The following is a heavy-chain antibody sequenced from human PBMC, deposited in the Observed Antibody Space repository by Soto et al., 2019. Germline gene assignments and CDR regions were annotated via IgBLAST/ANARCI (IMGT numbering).Heavy chain of an antibody. CDR1: GLTFSSYA. J-gene: IGHJ4*02. CDR3: AKARFTGLGDS. V-gene: IGHV3-23*01. D-gene: IGHD2-8*02. CDR2: ITSSGGST. Sequence: EVQLLESGGGLVQPGGSLRLSCAASGLTFSSYALTWVRQAPGKGLEWVSVITSSGGSTYYADSVKGRFTISRDNSKNTLYLQMNSLRVEDTAIYYWAKARFTGLGDSWGQGTLVSVSS.